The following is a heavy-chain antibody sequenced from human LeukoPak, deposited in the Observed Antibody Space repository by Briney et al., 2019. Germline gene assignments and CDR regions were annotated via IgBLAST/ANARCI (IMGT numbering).Heavy chain of an antibody. V-gene: IGHV3-7*01. CDR3: ATSFDSSGNN. D-gene: IGHD3-22*01. J-gene: IGHJ4*02. CDR1: GFVFKNFW. Sequence: GSLRPSCAASGFVFKNFWMAWVRQAPGKGLEWLANINHDASQKYYVDSVKGRFTISRDNAKNSLYLQMNSLTAEDTAVYYCATSFDSSGNNWGQGTLVTVSS. CDR2: INHDASQK.